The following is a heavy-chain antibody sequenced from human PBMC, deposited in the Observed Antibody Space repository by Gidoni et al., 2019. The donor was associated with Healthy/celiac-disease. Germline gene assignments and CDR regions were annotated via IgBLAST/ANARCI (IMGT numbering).Heavy chain of an antibody. CDR2: IRYDGSNK. J-gene: IGHJ4*02. V-gene: IGHV3-30*02. D-gene: IGHD2-21*01. CDR1: GFTFSSYG. CDR3: AKDLGGDPTDY. Sequence: QVQLVESGGGVVQPGGSLRLSCAASGFTFSSYGMHWVRQAPGKGLEWVAFIRYDGSNKYYADSVKGRFTISRDNSKNTLYLQMNSLRAEDTAVYYCAKDLGGDPTDYWGQGTLVTVSS.